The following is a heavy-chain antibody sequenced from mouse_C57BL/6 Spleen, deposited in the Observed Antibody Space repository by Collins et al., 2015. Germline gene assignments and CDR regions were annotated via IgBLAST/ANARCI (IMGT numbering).Heavy chain of an antibody. J-gene: IGHJ4*01. V-gene: IGHV1-52*01. CDR3: ATYYDYDGGMDY. CDR1: GYTFTSYW. CDR2: IDPSDSET. D-gene: IGHD2-4*01. Sequence: QVQLQQPGAELARPGSSVKLSCKASGYTFTSYWMHWVKQRPIQGLEWIGNIDPSDSETHYNQKFKDKATLTVDKSSSTAYMQLSSLTSEDSAVYYCATYYDYDGGMDYWGQGTSVTVSS.